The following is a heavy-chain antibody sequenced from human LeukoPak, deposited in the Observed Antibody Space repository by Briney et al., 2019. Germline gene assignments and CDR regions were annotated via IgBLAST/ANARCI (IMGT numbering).Heavy chain of an antibody. CDR1: GFTFSSYE. CDR3: AKALAAGGPYYYGMDV. V-gene: IGHV3-48*03. D-gene: IGHD2-15*01. J-gene: IGHJ6*02. Sequence: GGSLRLSCAASGFTFSSYEMNRVRQAPGKGLEWVSYISSSGSTIYYADSVKGRFTISRDNAKNSLYLQMNSLRAEDTAVYYCAKALAAGGPYYYGMDVWGQGTTVTVSS. CDR2: ISSSGSTI.